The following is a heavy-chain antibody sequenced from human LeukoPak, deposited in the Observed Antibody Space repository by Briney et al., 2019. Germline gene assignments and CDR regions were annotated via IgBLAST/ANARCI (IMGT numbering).Heavy chain of an antibody. Sequence: ASVKVSRKASGYTFTGYYMHWVRQAPGQGLEWMGWINPNSGGTNYAQKFQGRVTMTRDTSISTAYMELSRLRSDDTAVYYCARILLSSSSASYNWFDPWGQGTLVTVSS. V-gene: IGHV1-2*02. CDR1: GYTFTGYY. J-gene: IGHJ5*02. CDR3: ARILLSSSSASYNWFDP. D-gene: IGHD6-6*01. CDR2: INPNSGGT.